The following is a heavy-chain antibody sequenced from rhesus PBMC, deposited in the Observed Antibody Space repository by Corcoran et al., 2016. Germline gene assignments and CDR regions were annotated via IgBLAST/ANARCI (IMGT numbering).Heavy chain of an antibody. V-gene: IGHV4S14*01. J-gene: IGHJ4*01. CDR2: IYGSGGSN. CDR3: ASHYYSGSYYNDY. Sequence: QVQLQESGPGLVKPSETLSLTCAVSGGSISGYYYWSWIRQPPGKGLEWIGSIYGSGGSNYLNPSLKSRVTLSLDTAKNHFSLKLSSVTAADAAVYYCASHYYSGSYYNDYWGQGVLVTVSS. D-gene: IGHD3-16*01. CDR1: GGSISGYYY.